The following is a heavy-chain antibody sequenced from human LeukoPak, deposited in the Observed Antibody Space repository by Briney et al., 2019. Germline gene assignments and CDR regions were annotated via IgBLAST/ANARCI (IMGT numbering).Heavy chain of an antibody. V-gene: IGHV3-21*01. J-gene: IGHJ2*01. CDR1: GFAFSTYS. D-gene: IGHD3-22*01. CDR3: ARDPITMIVVIITDWFFDL. CDR2: ISSSSNYI. Sequence: PGGSLRLSCAASGFAFSTYSMTWVPLAPGKGLEWVSSISSSSNYIYYADSVKGRFTISRDNAKNSLYLQMNSLRAEDTAVYYCARDPITMIVVIITDWFFDLWGRGTLVTVSS.